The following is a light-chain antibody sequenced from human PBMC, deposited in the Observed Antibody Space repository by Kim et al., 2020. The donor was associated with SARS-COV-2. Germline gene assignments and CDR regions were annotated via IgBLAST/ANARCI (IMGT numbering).Light chain of an antibody. Sequence: SVGDRVTITCQASQDISNYLNWYQQKPGKAPKLLIYDASNLETGVPSRFSGSGSGTDFSFTISSLQPEDIATYYCQQYDNLPSWTFGQGTKVDIK. J-gene: IGKJ1*01. CDR1: QDISNY. CDR3: QQYDNLPSWT. V-gene: IGKV1-33*01. CDR2: DAS.